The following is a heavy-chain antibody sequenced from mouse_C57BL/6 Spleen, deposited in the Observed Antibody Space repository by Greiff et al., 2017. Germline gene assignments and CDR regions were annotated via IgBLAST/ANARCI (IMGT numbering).Heavy chain of an antibody. D-gene: IGHD1-1*01. CDR3: HYYGSSYWCAY. V-gene: IGHV14-4*01. J-gene: IGHJ3*01. CDR2: IDPENGDT. Sequence: VQLQQSGAELVRPGASVKLSCTASGFNIKDDYMHWVKQRPEQGLEWIGWIDPENGDTEYASKFQGKATITADTSSNTAYLQLSSLTSEDTAVYYCHYYGSSYWCAYWGQGTLVTVSA. CDR1: GFNIKDDY.